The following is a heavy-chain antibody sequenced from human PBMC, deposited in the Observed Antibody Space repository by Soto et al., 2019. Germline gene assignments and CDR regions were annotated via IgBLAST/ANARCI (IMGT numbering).Heavy chain of an antibody. CDR3: AVGAYYDILTGYKIFDY. CDR1: GYTLTELS. D-gene: IGHD3-9*01. CDR2: FDPEDGET. V-gene: IGHV1-24*01. Sequence: ASLKVSCKVSGYTLTELSMHWVRQAPGKGLEWMGGFDPEDGETIYAQKFQGRVTMTEDTSTDTAYMELSSLRSEDTAVYYCAVGAYYDILTGYKIFDYWGQGTLVTVSS. J-gene: IGHJ4*02.